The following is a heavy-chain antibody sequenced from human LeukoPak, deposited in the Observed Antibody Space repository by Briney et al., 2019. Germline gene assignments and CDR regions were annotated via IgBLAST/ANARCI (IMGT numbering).Heavy chain of an antibody. V-gene: IGHV3-30*02. J-gene: IGHJ4*02. CDR2: IRYDGSIK. D-gene: IGHD4-11*01. CDR1: GFTFSSYG. CDR3: AREGRPPRTDDKSNYLFDDY. Sequence: TGGSLRLSCGASGFTFSSYGMHWVRQAPGKGLEWVAFIRYDGSIKYYADSVKGRFTISRDSSKNTLFLQMNSLRAEDTAVYYCAREGRPPRTDDKSNYLFDDYWGQGTLVTVSS.